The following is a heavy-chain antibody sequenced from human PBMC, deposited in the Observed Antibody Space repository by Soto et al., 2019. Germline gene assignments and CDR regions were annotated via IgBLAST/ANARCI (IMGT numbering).Heavy chain of an antibody. Sequence: GGSLRLSCAASGFTFSSYAMSWVRRAPGKGLEWVSYISSSSSTIYYADSVKGRFTISRDNAKNSLYLQMNSLRDEDTAVHYCARDRNYYDSSGYFDSLRDAFDIWGQGTMVTVSS. CDR1: GFTFSSYA. D-gene: IGHD3-22*01. CDR3: ARDRNYYDSSGYFDSLRDAFDI. J-gene: IGHJ3*02. V-gene: IGHV3-48*02. CDR2: ISSSSSTI.